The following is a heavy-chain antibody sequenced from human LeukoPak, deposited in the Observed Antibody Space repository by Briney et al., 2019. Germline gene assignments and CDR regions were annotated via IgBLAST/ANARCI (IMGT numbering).Heavy chain of an antibody. Sequence: GGSLRLSCAASGFTFSSYGMHWVRQAPGKGLEWVAVIWYDGGNKYYADSVKGRFTISRDNSKNTLYLQMNSLRAEDTAVYYCAKDLVRNSVHIVVVVAARASFDYWGQGTLVTVSS. V-gene: IGHV3-33*06. CDR3: AKDLVRNSVHIVVVVAARASFDY. J-gene: IGHJ4*02. CDR2: IWYDGGNK. D-gene: IGHD2-15*01. CDR1: GFTFSSYG.